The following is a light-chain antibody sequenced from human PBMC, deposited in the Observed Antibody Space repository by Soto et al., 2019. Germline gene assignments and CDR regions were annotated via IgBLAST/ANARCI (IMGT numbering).Light chain of an antibody. J-gene: IGKJ4*01. CDR1: QSVSSNH. CDR2: DAS. Sequence: EIVLTQSPGTLSLSPGERATLSCRASQSVSSNHLAWYKQKPGQAPRLLIYDASSRATGIPDRFSGSGSGTDFTLTISRLEPEDFAVYYCQRYGSSPLTFGGGTKVDIK. V-gene: IGKV3-20*01. CDR3: QRYGSSPLT.